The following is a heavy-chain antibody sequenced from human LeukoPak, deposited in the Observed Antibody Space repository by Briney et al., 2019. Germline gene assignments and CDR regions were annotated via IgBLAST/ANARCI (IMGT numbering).Heavy chain of an antibody. CDR1: GSTFSSYG. V-gene: IGHV3-33*01. J-gene: IGHJ6*02. Sequence: PGGSLRLSCAASGSTFSSYGMHWVRQAPGKGLEWVAVIWYDGSNKYYADSVKGRFTISRDNSKNTLYLQMNSLRAEDTAVYYCARDRVRDRYYYYGMDVWGQGTMVTVSS. D-gene: IGHD3-3*01. CDR2: IWYDGSNK. CDR3: ARDRVRDRYYYYGMDV.